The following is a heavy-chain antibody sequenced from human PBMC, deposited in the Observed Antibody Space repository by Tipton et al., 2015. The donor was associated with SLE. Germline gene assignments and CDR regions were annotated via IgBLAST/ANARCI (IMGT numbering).Heavy chain of an antibody. CDR2: IYYSGST. CDR1: GGSISSGDYY. V-gene: IGHV4-30-4*01. J-gene: IGHJ4*02. CDR3: ARVDHMITFGGVIVD. D-gene: IGHD3-16*02. Sequence: TLSLTCTVSGGSISSGDYYWSWIRQPPGKGLEWIGYIYYSGSTNYNPSLKSRVTISVDTSKNQFSLKLSSVTAADTAVYYCARVDHMITFGGVIVDWGQGTLVTVSS.